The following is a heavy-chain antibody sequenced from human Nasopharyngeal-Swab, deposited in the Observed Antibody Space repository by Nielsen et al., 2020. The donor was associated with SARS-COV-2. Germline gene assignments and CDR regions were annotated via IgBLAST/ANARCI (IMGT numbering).Heavy chain of an antibody. CDR1: GFTFSSYW. CDR3: AKDGTKYDIFTGLDY. CDR2: ISGSGGST. J-gene: IGHJ4*02. D-gene: IGHD3-9*01. V-gene: IGHV3-23*01. Sequence: GESLKISCAASGFTFSSYWMHWVRQAPGKGLEWVSAISGSGGSTYYADSVKGRFTISRDNSKNTLYLQMNSLRAEDTAVYYCAKDGTKYDIFTGLDYWGQGTLVTVSS.